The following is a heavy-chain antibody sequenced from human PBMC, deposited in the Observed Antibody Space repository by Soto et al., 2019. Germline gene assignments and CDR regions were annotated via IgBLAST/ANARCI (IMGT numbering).Heavy chain of an antibody. Sequence: QVQLVQSGAEVKKPGSSVKVSCKASGGTFSSYTISWVRQAPGQGLEWMGRIIPILGIANYAQKFQGRVTITADKSTSTAYMELSSLRSEDTAVYYCAIPHQAPYYDILTGYPPPTSGAEYFQHWGQGTLVTVSS. CDR2: IIPILGIA. CDR1: GGTFSSYT. V-gene: IGHV1-69*02. J-gene: IGHJ1*01. D-gene: IGHD3-9*01. CDR3: AIPHQAPYYDILTGYPPPTSGAEYFQH.